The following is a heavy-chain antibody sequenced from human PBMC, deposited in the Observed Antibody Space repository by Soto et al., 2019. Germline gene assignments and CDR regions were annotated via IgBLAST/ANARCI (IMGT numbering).Heavy chain of an antibody. J-gene: IGHJ3*02. CDR3: ARVRARGDDAFDI. D-gene: IGHD5-12*01. CDR2: IYSGGST. Sequence: GGFLRLSCAASGFTVSSDYMSWVRQAPGKGLEWVSVIYSGGSTYYADSVKGRFTISRDNSKNTLYLQMNSLRAEDTAVYYCARVRARGDDAFDIWGQGTMVTVSS. CDR1: GFTVSSDY. V-gene: IGHV3-66*01.